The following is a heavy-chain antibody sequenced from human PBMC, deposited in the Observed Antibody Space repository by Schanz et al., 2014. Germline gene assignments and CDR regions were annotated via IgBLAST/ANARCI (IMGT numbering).Heavy chain of an antibody. CDR1: GYAFTTYG. CDR3: ARGPLGTSP. Sequence: QVHLVQSGAEVHKPGASVRVSCKVSGYAFTTYGISWVRQAPRQGLEWMGIITPSGGSTNYAQKLQGRVTMTRDTSTSTVYMELSSLRSEDTAVYYCARGPLGTSPWGQGTLVTVSS. CDR2: ITPSGGST. J-gene: IGHJ5*02. D-gene: IGHD5-12*01. V-gene: IGHV1-46*01.